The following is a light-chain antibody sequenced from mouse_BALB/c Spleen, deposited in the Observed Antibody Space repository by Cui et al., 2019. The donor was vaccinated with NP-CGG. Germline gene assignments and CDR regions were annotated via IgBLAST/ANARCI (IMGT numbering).Light chain of an antibody. CDR3: ALWYSNHWV. CDR1: TGAVTTSNY. J-gene: IGLJ1*01. V-gene: IGLV1*01. CDR2: GTN. Sequence: QAVVTQESALTTSPGEKVTLPCRSSTGAVTTSNYANWVQEKPDHLFTGLMGGTNNRAPGVPARFSGSLIGDKAALTITGAQTEDEAIYFCALWYSNHWVFGGGTKLTVL.